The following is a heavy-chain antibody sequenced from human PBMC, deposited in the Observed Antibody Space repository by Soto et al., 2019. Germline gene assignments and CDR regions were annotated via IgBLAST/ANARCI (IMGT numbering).Heavy chain of an antibody. Sequence: LSLTCTVSGGSISSGDYYWSWIHQPPGKGLEWIGYIYYSGSTYYNPSLKSRVTISVDTSKNQFSLKLSSVTAADTAVYYCAREIVVVPAAIVAPQYYYYYGMDVWGQGTTVTVSS. CDR1: GGSISSGDYY. J-gene: IGHJ6*02. V-gene: IGHV4-30-4*01. D-gene: IGHD2-2*02. CDR2: IYYSGST. CDR3: AREIVVVPAAIVAPQYYYYYGMDV.